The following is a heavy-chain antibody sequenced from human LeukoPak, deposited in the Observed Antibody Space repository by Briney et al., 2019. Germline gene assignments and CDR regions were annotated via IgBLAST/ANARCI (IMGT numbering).Heavy chain of an antibody. Sequence: GESLKICCKGSGYSFSNYWIGWVRQMPGKGLEWMGIIYPGDSDTRHSPSFQGQVTISAGKSINTAYLQWSSLKASDTAMYYCARRDYGGKQFDYWGQGTLVTVSS. CDR3: ARRDYGGKQFDY. CDR1: GYSFSNYW. D-gene: IGHD4-23*01. J-gene: IGHJ4*02. CDR2: IYPGDSDT. V-gene: IGHV5-51*01.